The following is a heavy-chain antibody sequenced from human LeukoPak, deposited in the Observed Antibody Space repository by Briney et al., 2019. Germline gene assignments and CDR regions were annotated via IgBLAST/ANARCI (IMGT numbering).Heavy chain of an antibody. CDR1: VGSFSGYY. CDR3: ARRAGSSSWDHYYYYMDV. J-gene: IGHJ6*03. V-gene: IGHV4-34*01. Sequence: SETLSLTCAVYVGSFSGYYWSWIRQPPGKGLEWIGEINHSGSTNYNPSLKSRVTISVDTSKNQFSLKLSSVTAADTAVYYCARRAGSSSWDHYYYYMDVWGKGTTVTISS. D-gene: IGHD6-13*01. CDR2: INHSGST.